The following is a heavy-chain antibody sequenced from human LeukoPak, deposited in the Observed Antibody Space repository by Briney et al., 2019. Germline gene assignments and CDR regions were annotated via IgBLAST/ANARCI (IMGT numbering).Heavy chain of an antibody. Sequence: SVKVSCKAPGGTFSSYAISWVRQAPGQGLEWMGGIIPIFGTANYAQKFQGRVTITADKSTSTAYMELSSLRSEDTAVYYCAREKEGLLTFDYWGQGTLVTVSS. CDR2: IIPIFGTA. CDR3: AREKEGLLTFDY. D-gene: IGHD3-10*01. CDR1: GGTFSSYA. V-gene: IGHV1-69*06. J-gene: IGHJ4*02.